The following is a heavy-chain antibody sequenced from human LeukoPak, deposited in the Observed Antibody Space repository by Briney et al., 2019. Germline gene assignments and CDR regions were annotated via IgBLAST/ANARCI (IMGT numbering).Heavy chain of an antibody. D-gene: IGHD3-22*01. CDR2: IYYSGST. Sequence: SETLSLTCTVSGGSISSSSYYWGWIRQPPGKGLEWIGSIYYSGSTYYNPSLKSRVTISVDTSKNQFSLKLSSVTAADTAVCYCARLSRSSGYYQHDAFDIWGQGTMVTVSS. J-gene: IGHJ3*02. CDR1: GGSISSSSYY. CDR3: ARLSRSSGYYQHDAFDI. V-gene: IGHV4-39*01.